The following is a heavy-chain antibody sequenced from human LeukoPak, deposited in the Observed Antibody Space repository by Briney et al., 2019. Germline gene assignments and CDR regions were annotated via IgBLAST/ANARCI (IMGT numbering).Heavy chain of an antibody. CDR3: TRDDDFDH. CDR2: ISWNSDDI. Sequence: PGGSLRLSCAASGFTFDDFAMHWVRHFPGRGLEWVSGISWNSDDIEYADSVRGRFTISRDNAKNSLFLQMNSLRPDDTALYYCTRDDDFDHWGQGTLVTVSS. D-gene: IGHD3-3*01. J-gene: IGHJ4*02. CDR1: GFTFDDFA. V-gene: IGHV3-9*01.